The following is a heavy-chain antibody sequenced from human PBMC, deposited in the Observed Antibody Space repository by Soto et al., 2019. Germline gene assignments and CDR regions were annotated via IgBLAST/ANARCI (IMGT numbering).Heavy chain of an antibody. D-gene: IGHD3-10*01. V-gene: IGHV4-4*07. J-gene: IGHJ5*02. Sequence: QVQLQESGPGLVKPSETLSLTCTVSGGSISSYYWSWIRQPAGKGLEWIGRIYTSGSTNYNPSLTSRVTMSVDTAKNQFSLKLSSVTAADTAVYYCARGPYYYGSGSYYPFDPWGQGTLVTVSS. CDR1: GGSISSYY. CDR3: ARGPYYYGSGSYYPFDP. CDR2: IYTSGST.